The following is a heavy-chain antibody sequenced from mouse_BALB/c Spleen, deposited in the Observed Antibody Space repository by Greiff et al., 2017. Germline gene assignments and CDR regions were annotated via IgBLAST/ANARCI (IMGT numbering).Heavy chain of an antibody. CDR3: ARGQLGYAMDY. Sequence: EVKLQQSGAELVKPGASVKLSCTASGFNIKDTYMHWVKQRPEQGLEWIGRIDPANGNTKYDPKFQGKATITADTSSNTAYLQLSSLTSEDTAVYYCARGQLGYAMDYWGQGTSVTVSS. J-gene: IGHJ4*01. CDR2: IDPANGNT. CDR1: GFNIKDTY. D-gene: IGHD3-2*01. V-gene: IGHV14-3*02.